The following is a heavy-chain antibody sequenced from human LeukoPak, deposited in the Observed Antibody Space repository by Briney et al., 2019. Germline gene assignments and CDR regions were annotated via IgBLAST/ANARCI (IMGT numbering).Heavy chain of an antibody. D-gene: IGHD6-6*01. CDR2: IYHSGST. CDR3: ARLSSYSSSSVLYYYYMDV. V-gene: IGHV4-38-2*01. Sequence: SETLSLTCAVSGYSISSGYYWGWIRQPPGKGLEWIGSIYHSGSTYYNPSLKSRVTISVDTSKNQFSLKLSSVTAADTAVYYCARLSSYSSSSVLYYYYMDVWGKGTTVTVSS. J-gene: IGHJ6*03. CDR1: GYSISSGYY.